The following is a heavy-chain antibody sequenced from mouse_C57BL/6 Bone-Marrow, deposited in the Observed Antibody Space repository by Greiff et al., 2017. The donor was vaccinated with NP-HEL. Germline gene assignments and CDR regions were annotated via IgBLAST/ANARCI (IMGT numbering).Heavy chain of an antibody. J-gene: IGHJ4*01. CDR3: ARDRMDY. CDR1: GYSITSGYY. Sequence: DVKVEESGPGLVKPSQSLSLTCSVTGYSITSGYYWNWIRQFPGNKLEWMGYISYDGSNNYNPSLKNRISITRDTSKNQFFLKLNSVTTEDTATYYCARDRMDYWGQGTSVTVSS. CDR2: ISYDGSN. V-gene: IGHV3-6*01.